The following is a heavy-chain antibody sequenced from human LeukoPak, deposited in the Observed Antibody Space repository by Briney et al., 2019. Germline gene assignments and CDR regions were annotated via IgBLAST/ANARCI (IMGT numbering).Heavy chain of an antibody. CDR3: ARVPPDSSGYYLHFDY. V-gene: IGHV4-39*07. CDR1: GGSISSSSYY. CDR2: IYYSGST. Sequence: SETLSLTCTVSGGSISSSSYYWGWIRQPPGKGLEWIGSIYYSGSTYYNPSLKSRVTISVDTSKNQFSLKLSSVTAADTAVYYCARVPPDSSGYYLHFDYWGQGTLVTVSS. J-gene: IGHJ4*02. D-gene: IGHD3-22*01.